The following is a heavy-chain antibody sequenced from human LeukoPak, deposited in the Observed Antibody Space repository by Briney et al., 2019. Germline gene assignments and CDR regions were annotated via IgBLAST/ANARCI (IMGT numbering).Heavy chain of an antibody. CDR3: TRGKTLRRHY. CDR2: IRSKAYGGTT. D-gene: IGHD5/OR15-5a*01. Sequence: KSGRSLRLSCTASGFTFGDYAVSWFRQAPGKGLEWVGFIRSKAYGGTTEYAASVKGRFTISRDDSKSIAYLQMNSLRTEDTAVYYCTRGKTLRRHYWGQGTLVTVSS. CDR1: GFTFGDYA. V-gene: IGHV3-49*05. J-gene: IGHJ4*02.